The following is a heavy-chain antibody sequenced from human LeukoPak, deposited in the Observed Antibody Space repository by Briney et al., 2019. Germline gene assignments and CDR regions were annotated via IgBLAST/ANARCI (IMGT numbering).Heavy chain of an antibody. CDR2: IKQDGSEK. Sequence: GGSLRLSCAASGFTFSSYWMSWVRQAPGKGLEWVANIKQDGSEKYYVDSVKGRFTISRDNAKNSLYLQMSSLRAEDTAVYYCAREGVGEPFDYWGQGTLVTVSS. V-gene: IGHV3-7*01. J-gene: IGHJ4*02. CDR1: GFTFSSYW. CDR3: AREGVGEPFDY. D-gene: IGHD3-16*01.